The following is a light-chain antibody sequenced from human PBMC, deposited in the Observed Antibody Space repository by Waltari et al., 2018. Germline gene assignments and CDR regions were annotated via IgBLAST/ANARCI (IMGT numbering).Light chain of an antibody. Sequence: QSALTQPASVSGSPGQSITISCTGTSNDVGGYNYVSWYQQHPGKAPKLIIYEFSNRPAGVSKRFSGSKSGNTASLTISGLQAEDEADYYCSSYTRRSTRVFGTGTRVTVL. CDR2: EFS. CDR3: SSYTRRSTRV. V-gene: IGLV2-14*01. CDR1: SNDVGGYNY. J-gene: IGLJ1*01.